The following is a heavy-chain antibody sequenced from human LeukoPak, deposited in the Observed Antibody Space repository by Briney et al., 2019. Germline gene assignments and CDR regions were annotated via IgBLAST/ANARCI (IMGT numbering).Heavy chain of an antibody. CDR3: AKGRTGFSYGYGIDY. CDR2: ISGSGGST. CDR1: GFTFSSYG. J-gene: IGHJ4*02. D-gene: IGHD5-18*01. Sequence: GGSLRLSCAASGFTFSSYGMSWVRQAPGKGLEWGSAISGSGGSTYYADSVMGRFTISRDNSKNTLYLQMNSLRAEDAAIYYCAKGRTGFSYGYGIDYWGQGTLVTVSS. V-gene: IGHV3-23*01.